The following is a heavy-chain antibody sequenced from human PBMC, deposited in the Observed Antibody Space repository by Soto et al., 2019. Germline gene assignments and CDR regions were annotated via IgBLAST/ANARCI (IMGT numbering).Heavy chain of an antibody. J-gene: IGHJ6*02. Sequence: QVQLVQSGAEVKKPGSSVKVSCKASGGTFSSYAISWVRQAPGQGLEWMGGSIPICGTANYAQKFQGRVTITAEESTNTAYMELSSLRSEDTAVYYCASQGGGFLHYYYYDGMDVWGQGTTVTVSS. CDR2: SIPICGTA. D-gene: IGHD5-12*01. CDR3: ASQGGGFLHYYYYDGMDV. CDR1: GGTFSSYA. V-gene: IGHV1-69*01.